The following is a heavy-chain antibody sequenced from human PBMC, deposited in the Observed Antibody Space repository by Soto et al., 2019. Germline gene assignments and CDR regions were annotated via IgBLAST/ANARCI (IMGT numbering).Heavy chain of an antibody. CDR3: ARGSGGTIYYYYYMDV. V-gene: IGHV3-66*01. J-gene: IGHJ6*03. CDR2: IYSGGST. D-gene: IGHD1-1*01. CDR1: GFTVSSNY. Sequence: AGGSLRLSCAASGFTVSSNYMSWVRQAPGKGLEWVSVIYSGGSTYYADSVKGRFTISRDNSKNTLYLQMNSLRAEDTAVYYCARGSGGTIYYYYYMDVWGKGTTVIVSS.